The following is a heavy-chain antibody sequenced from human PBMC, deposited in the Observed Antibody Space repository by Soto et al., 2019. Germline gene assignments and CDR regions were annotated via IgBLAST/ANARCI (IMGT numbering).Heavy chain of an antibody. J-gene: IGHJ4*02. Sequence: PGGSLRLSCAASGFTFSNYAMTWVRQAPGRGLEWVSSISGSGGSTYYADSVKGRFIISRDNSKNTLYLQMNSLRAEDTALYFCAKEVVRTGVQYWGQGVLVTVSS. CDR1: GFTFSNYA. D-gene: IGHD3-10*01. CDR3: AKEVVRTGVQY. V-gene: IGHV3-23*01. CDR2: ISGSGGST.